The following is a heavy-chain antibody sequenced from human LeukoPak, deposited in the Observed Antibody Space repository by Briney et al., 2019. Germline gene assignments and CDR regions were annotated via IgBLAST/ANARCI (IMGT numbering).Heavy chain of an antibody. J-gene: IGHJ3*02. CDR3: ARDRSWYGSDRSDAFDI. V-gene: IGHV3-23*01. CDR2: VSGSGGST. Sequence: PGGCLRLSCIASGLTFGTYGMSWVRQARGKGLEWVSGVSGSGGSTYYADSVKGRFTVSRDNSKNTLYLQMTSLRVEDTAIYYCARDRSWYGSDRSDAFDIWGQGTMVTVSS. D-gene: IGHD3-10*01. CDR1: GLTFGTYG.